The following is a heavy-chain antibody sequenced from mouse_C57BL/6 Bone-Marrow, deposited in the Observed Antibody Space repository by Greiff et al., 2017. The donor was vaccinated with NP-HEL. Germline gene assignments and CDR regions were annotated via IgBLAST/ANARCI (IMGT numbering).Heavy chain of an antibody. CDR1: GYTFTSYW. CDR3: ARRGTAQVYFDY. Sequence: QVQLQQPGAELVKPGASVKMSCKASGYTFTSYWITWVKQRPGQGLEWIGDIYPGSGSTNYNEKFKSKATLTVDTSSSTAYMQLSSLTSEDSAIYYCARRGTAQVYFDYWGQGTTLTVSS. CDR2: IYPGSGST. D-gene: IGHD3-2*02. V-gene: IGHV1-55*01. J-gene: IGHJ2*01.